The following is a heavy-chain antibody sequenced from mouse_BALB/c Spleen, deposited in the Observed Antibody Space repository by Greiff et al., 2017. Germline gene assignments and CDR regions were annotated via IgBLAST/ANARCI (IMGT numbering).Heavy chain of an antibody. CDR1: GFTFSDYY. CDR2: ISDGGSYT. V-gene: IGHV5-4*02. J-gene: IGHJ3*01. CDR3: ASEGLRRFAY. D-gene: IGHD2-4*01. Sequence: EVKLQESGGGLVKPGGSLKLSCAASGFTFSDYYMYWVRQTPEKRLEWVATISDGGSYTYYPDSVKGRFTISRDNAKNNLYLQMSSLKSEDTAMYYCASEGLRRFAYWGQGTLVTVSA.